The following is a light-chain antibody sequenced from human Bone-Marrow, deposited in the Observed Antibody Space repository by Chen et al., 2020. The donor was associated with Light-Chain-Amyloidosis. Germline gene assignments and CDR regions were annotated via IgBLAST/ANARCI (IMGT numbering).Light chain of an antibody. CDR3: SSYTITNTLV. Sequence: QSALTQPASVSGSPGQSINISCTRTRSDVGGDNHVSWYQQHPDKAPKLMIYEVTNRPSWVPDRFSGSKSDNTASLTISGLQTEDEADYFCSSYTITNTLVFGSGTRVTVL. J-gene: IGLJ1*01. CDR1: RSDVGGDNH. V-gene: IGLV2-14*01. CDR2: EVT.